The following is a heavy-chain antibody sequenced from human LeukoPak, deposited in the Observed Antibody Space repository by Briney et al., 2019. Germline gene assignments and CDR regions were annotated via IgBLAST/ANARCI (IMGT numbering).Heavy chain of an antibody. Sequence: SETLSLTCTVSGGSISSSSYYWGWIRQPPGKGLEWIGSIYYSGSTYYNPSLKSRVTISVDTSKNQFSLKLSSVTAADTAVYCCARHNNPQDAFDIWGQGTMVTVSS. V-gene: IGHV4-39*01. J-gene: IGHJ3*02. CDR3: ARHNNPQDAFDI. D-gene: IGHD2/OR15-2a*01. CDR1: GGSISSSSYY. CDR2: IYYSGST.